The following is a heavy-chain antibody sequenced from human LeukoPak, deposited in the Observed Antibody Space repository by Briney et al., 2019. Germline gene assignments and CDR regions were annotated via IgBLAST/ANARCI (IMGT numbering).Heavy chain of an antibody. CDR3: ARDQPIHRGRPDAFDV. CDR2: ISGSGGST. Sequence: PGGSLRLSCAASGFTFSSYAMSWVRQAPGKGLEWVSAISGSGGSTYYADSVKGRFTISRDNSKNTLYLQMNSLRAEDTAVYYCARDQPIHRGRPDAFDVWGQGTMVTVSS. V-gene: IGHV3-23*01. J-gene: IGHJ3*01. CDR1: GFTFSSYA. D-gene: IGHD1-14*01.